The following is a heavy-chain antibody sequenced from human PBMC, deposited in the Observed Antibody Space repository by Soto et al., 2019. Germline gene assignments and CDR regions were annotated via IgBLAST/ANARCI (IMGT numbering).Heavy chain of an antibody. CDR2: ISSSSSTI. J-gene: IGHJ4*02. D-gene: IGHD3-16*01. CDR3: ARVGVG. V-gene: IGHV3-48*02. CDR1: GYTFSSYS. Sequence: VQLVQSGAEVKKPGASVKVSCKASGYTFSSYSMNWVRQAPGKGLEWVSYISSSSSTIYYADSVKGRFTISRDNAKNSLYLQMNSLRDEDTAVYYCARVGVGWGQGTLVTVSS.